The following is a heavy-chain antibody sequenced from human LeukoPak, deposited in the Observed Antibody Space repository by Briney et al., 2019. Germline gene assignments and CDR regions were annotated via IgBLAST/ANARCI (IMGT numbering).Heavy chain of an antibody. CDR1: GFTFSSYS. D-gene: IGHD2-2*01. V-gene: IGHV3-21*01. CDR2: ISSSSSYI. Sequence: PGGSLRLSCAASGFTFSSYSMNWVRQAPGKGLEWVSSISSSSSYIYYADSVKGRFTISRDNAKNSLYLQMNSLRAEDTAVYYCARDPEDIVVVPAATGGDYWGQGTLVTVSS. CDR3: ARDPEDIVVVPAATGGDY. J-gene: IGHJ4*02.